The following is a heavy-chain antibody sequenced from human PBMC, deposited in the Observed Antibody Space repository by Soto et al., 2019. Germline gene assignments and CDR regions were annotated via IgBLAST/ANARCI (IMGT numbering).Heavy chain of an antibody. CDR1: NGSISNYY. J-gene: IGHJ5*02. Sequence: QVQLQESGPGLVKPSETLSLSCTVSNGSISNYYWNWIRRPAGKGLEWIGRVYSSGSASYNPSLRSRVTMSVDTSKNKFSLKLNSVTAADKDVYYCARSGHQDSWFDPWGQVNLVTVSS. D-gene: IGHD6-25*01. V-gene: IGHV4-4*07. CDR3: ARSGHQDSWFDP. CDR2: VYSSGSA.